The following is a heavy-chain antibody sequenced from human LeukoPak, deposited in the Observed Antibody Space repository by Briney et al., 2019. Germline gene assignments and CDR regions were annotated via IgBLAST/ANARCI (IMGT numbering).Heavy chain of an antibody. D-gene: IGHD3-3*01. V-gene: IGHV5-51*01. J-gene: IGHJ3*02. Sequence: GESLKISCEGSGYSFTSYWIGWVRQMPGKGLEWMGIIYPGDSDTRYSPSFQGQVTISADKSISTAYLQWSSLKASDTAMYYCARRSYDFWSGYHAFDIWGQGTMVTVSS. CDR2: IYPGDSDT. CDR3: ARRSYDFWSGYHAFDI. CDR1: GYSFTSYW.